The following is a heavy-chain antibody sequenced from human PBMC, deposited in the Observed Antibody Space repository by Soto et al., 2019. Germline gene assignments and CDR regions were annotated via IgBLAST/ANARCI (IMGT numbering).Heavy chain of an antibody. Sequence: ASVKVSCKASGYTFTSYAMHWVRQAPGQRLEWMGWINAGNGNTKYSQKFQGRVTITRDTSASTAYMELSSLRSEDTAVYYCARDGRLLWFGELLSIAQSYYYYYMDVWRKGTTVTVSS. CDR1: GYTFTSYA. CDR3: ARDGRLLWFGELLSIAQSYYYYYMDV. CDR2: INAGNGNT. J-gene: IGHJ6*03. D-gene: IGHD3-10*01. V-gene: IGHV1-3*01.